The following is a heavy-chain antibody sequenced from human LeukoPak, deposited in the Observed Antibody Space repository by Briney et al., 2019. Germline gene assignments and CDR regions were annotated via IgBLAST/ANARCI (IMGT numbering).Heavy chain of an antibody. CDR3: ARRSGYSSGWTALDY. CDR2: IYPGDSDT. D-gene: IGHD6-19*01. CDR1: GYTITNYW. J-gene: IGHJ4*02. V-gene: IGHV5-51*01. Sequence: GESLKISCKGSGYTITNYWIGWVRQMPGKGLGWMGIIYPGDSDTRYSASFQGQVTISADKSISTAYLQWSSLKASDTAMYYCARRSGYSSGWTALDYWGQGTLVTVSS.